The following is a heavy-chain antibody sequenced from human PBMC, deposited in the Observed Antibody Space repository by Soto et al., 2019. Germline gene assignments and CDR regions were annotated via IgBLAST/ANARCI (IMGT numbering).Heavy chain of an antibody. J-gene: IGHJ6*02. CDR3: ARVGRGVYGMDV. CDR2: ITSDSSTI. CDR1: GFTFSSYS. Sequence: EVQLVESGGGLVQPGGSLRLSCAASGFTFSSYSINWVRQAPGKGLEWFSYITSDSSTISYADSVKGRFTVSRDNAKNSLYLQMNSLRDEETAVYYCARVGRGVYGMDVWGQGTSVTDSS. V-gene: IGHV3-48*02. D-gene: IGHD2-8*01.